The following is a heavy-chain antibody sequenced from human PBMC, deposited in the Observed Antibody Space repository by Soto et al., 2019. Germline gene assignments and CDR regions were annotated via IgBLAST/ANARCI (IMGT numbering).Heavy chain of an antibody. J-gene: IGHJ4*02. Sequence: SVKVSCKASGGTFSSYAISWVRQAPGQGLEWMGGIIPIFGTANYAQKFQGRVTITADESTSTAYMELSSLRSEDTAVYYCARAPRQLRSFDYWGQGTLVTVSS. D-gene: IGHD5-18*01. CDR2: IIPIFGTA. CDR1: GGTFSSYA. CDR3: ARAPRQLRSFDY. V-gene: IGHV1-69*13.